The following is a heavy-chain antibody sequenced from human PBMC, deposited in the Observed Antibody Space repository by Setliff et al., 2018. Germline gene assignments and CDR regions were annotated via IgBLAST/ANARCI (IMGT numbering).Heavy chain of an antibody. CDR3: AREKGYYFDSTNYYYYFDY. CDR1: GGTFNSNA. V-gene: IGHV1-69*05. CDR2: IMPIFGTT. Sequence: SVTVSCKASGGTFNSNAISWVRQAPGQGLEWMGGIMPIFGTTNYAQKFQGRVTITTDESTSTAYMELSSLRPEDTAVYYCAREKGYYFDSTNYYYYFDYWGQGTLVTVSS. D-gene: IGHD3-22*01. J-gene: IGHJ4*02.